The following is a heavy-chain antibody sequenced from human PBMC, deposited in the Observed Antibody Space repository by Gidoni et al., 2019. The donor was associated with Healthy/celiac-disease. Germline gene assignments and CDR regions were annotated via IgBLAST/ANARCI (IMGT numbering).Heavy chain of an antibody. CDR1: GFPFSSYA. J-gene: IGHJ6*02. D-gene: IGHD3-16*01. Sequence: QVQLVESGGGVVQPGRSLRLSCAASGFPFSSYALHWVRQAPGKGLEWVAVISYDGSNKYYADSVKGRFTISRDNSKNTLYLQMNSLRAEDTAVYYCARDWGSGQRPRYYYYYGMDVWGQGTTVTVSS. CDR2: ISYDGSNK. V-gene: IGHV3-30-3*01. CDR3: ARDWGSGQRPRYYYYYGMDV.